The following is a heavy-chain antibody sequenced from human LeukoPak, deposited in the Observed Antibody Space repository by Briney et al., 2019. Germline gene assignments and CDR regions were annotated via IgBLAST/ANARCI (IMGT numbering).Heavy chain of an antibody. CDR2: INHSGST. J-gene: IGHJ4*02. Sequence: SETLSLTCAVYGGSFSGYYWSWIRQPPGKGLEWIGEINHSGSTNYNPSLKSRVTISVDTSKNQFSLMLRSVTAADTALYYCARAKDRYNSIDYWGQGTLVTVSS. CDR3: ARAKDRYNSIDY. CDR1: GGSFSGYY. V-gene: IGHV4-34*01. D-gene: IGHD1-14*01.